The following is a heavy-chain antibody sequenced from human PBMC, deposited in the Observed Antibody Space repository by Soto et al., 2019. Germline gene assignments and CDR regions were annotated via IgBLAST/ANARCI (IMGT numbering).Heavy chain of an antibody. CDR2: IYYSGST. Sequence: QLQLQESGPGLVKPSETLSLTCTVSGGSISSSSYYWGWIRQPPGKRLEWIGSIYYSGSTYYNPSLKSRVTISVDTSKNPFSLKLSSVTAADTAVYYCARGSSSSGPTDYWGQGTLVTVSS. J-gene: IGHJ4*02. V-gene: IGHV4-39*01. CDR3: ARGSSSSGPTDY. CDR1: GGSISSSSYY. D-gene: IGHD6-6*01.